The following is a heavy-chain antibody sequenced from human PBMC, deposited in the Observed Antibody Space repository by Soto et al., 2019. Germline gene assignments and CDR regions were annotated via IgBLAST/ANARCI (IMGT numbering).Heavy chain of an antibody. J-gene: IGHJ4*01. CDR1: SDSIASYG. Sequence: SLQVSFKASSDSIASYGISWVRQAPGQGLEWMGWSSAYNGNTNYAQKLQGRVTMTTDTSTRTAYMELRSLRSEDTAVYFCARGLVPAAMYWGHGTRVTVST. CDR2: SSAYNGNT. V-gene: IGHV1-18*01. D-gene: IGHD2-2*01. CDR3: ARGLVPAAMY.